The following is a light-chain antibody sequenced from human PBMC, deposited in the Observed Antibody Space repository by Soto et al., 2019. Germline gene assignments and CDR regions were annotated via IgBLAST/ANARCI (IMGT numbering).Light chain of an antibody. CDR3: SSYTSSSTVV. V-gene: IGLV2-14*01. CDR2: EVS. CDR1: SSDVGGYAY. Sequence: QSVLTQPASVSGSPGQSITISCTGTSSDVGGYAYVSWYQQYPGKAPKLVISEVSNRPSGISHRFSGSRSGNTASLTISGLQAEDEAHYYCSSYTSSSTVVFGGGTKLTVL. J-gene: IGLJ2*01.